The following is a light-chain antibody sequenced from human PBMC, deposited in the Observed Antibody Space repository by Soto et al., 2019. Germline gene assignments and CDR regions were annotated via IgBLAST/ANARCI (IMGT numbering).Light chain of an antibody. CDR1: QSIDIY. CDR2: DAS. Sequence: IHMTQSASTLSVSVGDRVTITCRASQSIDIYLNWYHQKQGKAPKPLIYDASNLPTGVPSRFSGSGSGTDFNLTISSLQPEDFATYYCQQSYSTPVTFGQGTKVDIK. V-gene: IGKV1-39*01. CDR3: QQSYSTPVT. J-gene: IGKJ1*01.